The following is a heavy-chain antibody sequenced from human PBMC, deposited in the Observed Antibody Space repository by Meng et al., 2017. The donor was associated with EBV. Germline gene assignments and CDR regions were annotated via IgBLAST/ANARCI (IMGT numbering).Heavy chain of an antibody. D-gene: IGHD6-13*01. Sequence: QVWRVRSGAEVQKPGASVKVSCKAAGGTFSSYAISWVRQAPGQGLEWMVEIIPIFGTANYAQKFQGRVTITADKSTSTAYMELSSLRSEDTAVYYCARAEIAAAGRLDYWGQGTLVTSPQ. J-gene: IGHJ4*02. CDR2: IIPIFGTA. CDR3: ARAEIAAAGRLDY. CDR1: GGTFSSYA. V-gene: IGHV1-69*06.